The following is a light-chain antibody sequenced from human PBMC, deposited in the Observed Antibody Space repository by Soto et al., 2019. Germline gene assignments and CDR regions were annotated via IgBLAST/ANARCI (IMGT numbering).Light chain of an antibody. CDR2: EVT. CDR3: SSHTSGNTRV. CDR1: SSDVGSYDY. V-gene: IGLV2-14*01. Sequence: QSVLSQPASVSGSPGQSIAISCTGTSSDVGSYDYVSWYQQHPDKAPKLMIYEVTQRPSGVSNRFSGSKSGNTASLTISGLQAEDEADYYCSSHTSGNTRVFGTGTKRTVL. J-gene: IGLJ1*01.